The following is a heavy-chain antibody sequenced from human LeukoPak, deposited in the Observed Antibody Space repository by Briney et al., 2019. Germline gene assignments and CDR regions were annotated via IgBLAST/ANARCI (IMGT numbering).Heavy chain of an antibody. CDR1: GFIFSSYA. CDR3: AKDRRPDPEGVLEDNWFDP. Sequence: GGSLRLSCAASGFIFSSYAMSWVRQAPGKGLEWVSAIKGRFTISRDNSKNTLYLQMNSLRAEDTAVYYCAKDRRPDPEGVLEDNWFDPWGQGTLVTVSS. V-gene: IGHV3-23*01. J-gene: IGHJ5*02. D-gene: IGHD1-1*01. CDR2: I.